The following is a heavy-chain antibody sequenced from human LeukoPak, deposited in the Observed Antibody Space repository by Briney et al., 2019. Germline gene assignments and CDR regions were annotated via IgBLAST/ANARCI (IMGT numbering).Heavy chain of an antibody. CDR3: VKPDDYSGWLGAGY. V-gene: IGHV3-30*02. CDR1: GFTFSSYA. CDR2: IRYDGNNK. J-gene: IGHJ4*02. Sequence: GGSLRLSCAASGFTFSSYAMHWVRQAPGKGLEWVSFIRYDGNNKYYGDSVKGRFTISRDNSKNTLYLQMNSLRPEDTAVYYCVKPDDYSGWLGAGYWGQGTLVTVSS. D-gene: IGHD6-19*01.